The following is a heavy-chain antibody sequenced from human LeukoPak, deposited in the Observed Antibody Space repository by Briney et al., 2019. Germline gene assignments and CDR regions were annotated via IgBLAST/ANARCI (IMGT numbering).Heavy chain of an antibody. CDR1: GFTFSTYG. CDR3: ARFAAGGSYYYYMDV. Sequence: GGSLRLSCAASGFTFSTYGMHWVRQAPGKGLEWVAVISNDGRNEYYADSVKGRFTISRDNAKNSLYLQMNSLRADDTAVYYCARFAAGGSYYYYMDVWGKGTTVTVSS. CDR2: ISNDGRNE. V-gene: IGHV3-30*12. D-gene: IGHD6-25*01. J-gene: IGHJ6*03.